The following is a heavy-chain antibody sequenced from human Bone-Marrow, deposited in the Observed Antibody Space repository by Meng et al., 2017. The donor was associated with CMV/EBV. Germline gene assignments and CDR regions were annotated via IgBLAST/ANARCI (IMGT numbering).Heavy chain of an antibody. CDR3: AKDGIAVAGTIGTDWYFDL. V-gene: IGHV3-30*02. D-gene: IGHD6-19*01. CDR2: IRYDGSNK. J-gene: IGHJ2*01. CDR1: SGYG. Sequence: SGYGMHWVRQAPGKGLEWVAFIRYDGSNKYYADSVKGRFTISRDNSKNTLYLQMNSLRAEDTAVYYCAKDGIAVAGTIGTDWYFDLWGRGTLVTVSS.